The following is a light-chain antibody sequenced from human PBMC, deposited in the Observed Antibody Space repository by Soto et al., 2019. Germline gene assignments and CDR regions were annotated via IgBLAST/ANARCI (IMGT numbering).Light chain of an antibody. CDR1: QTVTSNY. J-gene: IGKJ1*01. CDR2: GTS. CDR3: QQYGGSRWT. Sequence: EIVLTQSPGTLSLSPGERATLSCRASQTVTSNYFAWYQQRPGQAPRLLIYGTSSRATGIPDRFSGSGSGTDFTLTISRLDPEDFAVYYCQQYGGSRWTFGRGTKVDIK. V-gene: IGKV3-20*01.